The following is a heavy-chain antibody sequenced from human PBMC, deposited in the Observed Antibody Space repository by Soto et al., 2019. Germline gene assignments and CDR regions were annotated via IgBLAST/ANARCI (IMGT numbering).Heavy chain of an antibody. CDR1: GYTFTSYG. CDR3: ATDVHGEPYY. V-gene: IGHV1-18*01. D-gene: IGHD4-17*01. Sequence: QVQLVQSGAEVKKPGASVKVSCKASGYTFTSYGISWVRQAPGQGLEWMGWISAYNGNTNYAQKLQDRVTMTTATSTSTASWELRSLTSDDTAVYYCATDVHGEPYYWGQGTLVTFAS. CDR2: ISAYNGNT. J-gene: IGHJ4*02.